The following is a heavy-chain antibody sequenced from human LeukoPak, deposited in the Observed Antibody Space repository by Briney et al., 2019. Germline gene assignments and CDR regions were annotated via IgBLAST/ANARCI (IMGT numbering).Heavy chain of an antibody. J-gene: IGHJ4*02. CDR1: GGTFSSYA. D-gene: IGHD1-26*01. V-gene: IGHV1-69*05. CDR2: IIPIFGTA. CDR3: ASTRKGATYGYIGY. Sequence: ASVKDSCKASGGTFSSYAISWVRQAPGQGLEWMGGIIPIFGTANYAQKFQGRVTITTDESTSTAYMELSSLRSEDTAVYYCASTRKGATYGYIGYWGQGTLVTVSS.